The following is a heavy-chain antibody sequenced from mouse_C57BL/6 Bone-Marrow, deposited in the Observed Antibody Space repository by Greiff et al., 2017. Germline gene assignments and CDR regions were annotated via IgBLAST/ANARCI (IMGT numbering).Heavy chain of an antibody. J-gene: IGHJ3*01. Sequence: QVKLQQSGAELVRPGASVTLSCKASGYTFTDYEMHWVKQTPVHGLEWIGAIDPETGGNAYNQKFKGKAILTAYKSSSTAYMDLRSLTSEDSAVYYCTMGQPACFAYGGQGTLVTVSA. V-gene: IGHV1-15*01. CDR1: GYTFTDYE. CDR2: IDPETGGN. D-gene: IGHD6-1*01. CDR3: TMGQPACFAY.